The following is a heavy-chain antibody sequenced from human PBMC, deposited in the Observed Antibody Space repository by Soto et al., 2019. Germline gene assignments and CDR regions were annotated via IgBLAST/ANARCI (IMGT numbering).Heavy chain of an antibody. CDR2: IYYSGST. J-gene: IGHJ4*02. D-gene: IGHD5-18*01. CDR3: ARAKVDTAMVTPFDY. V-gene: IGHV4-59*01. Sequence: PSETLSLTCTVSGGSISSYYWSWIRQPPGKGLEWIGYIYYSGSTNYNPSLKSRVTISVDTSKNQFSLKLSSVTAADTAVYYCARAKVDTAMVTPFDYWGQGTLVTVSS. CDR1: GGSISSYY.